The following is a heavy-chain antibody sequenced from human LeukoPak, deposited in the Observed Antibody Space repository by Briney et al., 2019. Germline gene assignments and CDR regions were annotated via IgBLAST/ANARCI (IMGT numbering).Heavy chain of an antibody. CDR1: GGSISSSSYY. D-gene: IGHD4/OR15-4a*01. CDR2: IYYSGST. V-gene: IGHV4-39*01. CDR3: ARRKGAYSYYYYYMDV. Sequence: SETLSLTCTVSGGSISSSSYYWGWIRQPPGKGLEWVGSIYYSGSTYYNPSLKSRVTISVDTSKNQFSLKLSSVTAADTAVYYCARRKGAYSYYYYYMDVWGKGTPVTVSS. J-gene: IGHJ6*03.